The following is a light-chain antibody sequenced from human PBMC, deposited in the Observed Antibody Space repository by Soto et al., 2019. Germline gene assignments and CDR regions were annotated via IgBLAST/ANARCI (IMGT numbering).Light chain of an antibody. CDR1: QGISNY. J-gene: IGKJ3*01. V-gene: IGKV1-27*01. CDR3: QNYNSAPL. Sequence: DIQMTQSPSALSASVGDRVTITCRASQGISNYLAWYQQKPGKVPKLLIYAASTLQSGVPSRFSGSGSGTDFTLTISSLQPEDVATYYCQNYNSAPLFGPGTKVDIK. CDR2: AAS.